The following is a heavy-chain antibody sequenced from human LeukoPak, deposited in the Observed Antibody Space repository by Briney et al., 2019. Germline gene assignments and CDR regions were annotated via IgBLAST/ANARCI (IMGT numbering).Heavy chain of an antibody. CDR3: ARASYYYGSGSYPSYWFDP. Sequence: GGSLRLSCAASGFTFSSYWMSWVRQAPGKGLEWVANIKQDGSEKYYVDSAKGRFTISRDNAKNSLYLQMNSLRAEDTAVYYCARASYYYGSGSYPSYWFDPWGQGTLVTVSS. J-gene: IGHJ5*02. CDR2: IKQDGSEK. D-gene: IGHD3-10*01. V-gene: IGHV3-7*01. CDR1: GFTFSSYW.